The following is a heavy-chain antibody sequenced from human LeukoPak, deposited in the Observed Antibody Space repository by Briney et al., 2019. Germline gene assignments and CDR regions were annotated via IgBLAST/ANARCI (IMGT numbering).Heavy chain of an antibody. CDR3: ASRYSSSWRPGRGYFY. CDR1: GGSISSYY. D-gene: IGHD6-13*01. V-gene: IGHV4-59*12. CDR2: IYYSGST. Sequence: SETLSLTCTVSGGSISSYYWSWIRQPPGKGLEWIGYIYYSGSTNYNPSLKSRVTISVDTSKNQFSLKLSSVTAADTAVYYCASRYSSSWRPGRGYFYWGQGTLVTVSS. J-gene: IGHJ4*02.